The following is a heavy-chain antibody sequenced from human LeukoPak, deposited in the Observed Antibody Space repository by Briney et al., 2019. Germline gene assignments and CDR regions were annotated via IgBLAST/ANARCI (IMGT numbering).Heavy chain of an antibody. J-gene: IGHJ5*02. CDR1: GGSISTYY. V-gene: IGHV4-59*01. Sequence: PSETLSLTCSVSGGSISTYYWSWIRQPPGKGLEWIAYMYYSGSTNYNPSLKSRVSISVDTSKNQFSLNLSSVTAADTAVYYCARVDGGYCSGGSCYSNRFDPWGQGTLVTDSS. CDR3: ARVDGGYCSGGSCYSNRFDP. CDR2: MYYSGST. D-gene: IGHD2-15*01.